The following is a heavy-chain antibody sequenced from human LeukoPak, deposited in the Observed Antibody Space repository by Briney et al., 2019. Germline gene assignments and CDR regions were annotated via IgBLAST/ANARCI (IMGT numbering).Heavy chain of an antibody. J-gene: IGHJ5*02. CDR3: AKGNPYYDS. V-gene: IGHV4-39*07. CDR1: GGSISSNNYY. CDR2: IYTTGST. Sequence: SETLSLTCTVSGGSISSNNYYWGWIRQPPGKGLEWIGNIYTTGSTYYSPSLKSRVIISLDTSENQFSLTLRSLTAADTAVYYCAKGNPYYDSWGQGTLVTVSS. D-gene: IGHD5-12*01.